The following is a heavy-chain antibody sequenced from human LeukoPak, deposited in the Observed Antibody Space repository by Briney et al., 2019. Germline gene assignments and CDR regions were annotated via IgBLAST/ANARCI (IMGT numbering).Heavy chain of an antibody. Sequence: GESLKISCKGSGSSFTSYWIGWVRQMPGKGLEWMGIIYPGDSDTRYSPSFQGQVTISADKSISTAYLQWSSLKASDTAMYYCARHEAGKYYYGSGSSYYYYYYMDVWGKGTTVTVSS. J-gene: IGHJ6*03. CDR2: IYPGDSDT. D-gene: IGHD3-10*01. V-gene: IGHV5-51*01. CDR3: ARHEAGKYYYGSGSSYYYYYYMDV. CDR1: GSSFTSYW.